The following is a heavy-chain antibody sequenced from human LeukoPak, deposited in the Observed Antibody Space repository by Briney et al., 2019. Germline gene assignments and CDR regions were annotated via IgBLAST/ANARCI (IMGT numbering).Heavy chain of an antibody. CDR1: GYTFTNYA. V-gene: IGHV1-3*01. CDR3: ASGILTGYPKYYYYGMDV. J-gene: IGHJ6*04. D-gene: IGHD3-9*01. Sequence: ASVKVSCKASGYTFTNYAMHWVRQAPGQRREWMGWINAGNGNTKYSQKFQGRVTITRDTSASTAYMELSSLRSEDTAVYYCASGILTGYPKYYYYGMDVWGKGTTVTVSS. CDR2: INAGNGNT.